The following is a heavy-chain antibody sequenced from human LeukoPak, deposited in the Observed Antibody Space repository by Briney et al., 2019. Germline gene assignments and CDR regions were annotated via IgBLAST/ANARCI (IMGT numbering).Heavy chain of an antibody. CDR1: GFTFISYW. Sequence: GGSLRLSCAASGFTFISYWMHWVRQAPGKGLVWVSRIHPDGSSTTYADSVKGRFTISRDNAKNTLYLQMNSLRAEDTAVYYCARERAAGFDYWGQGSVVTVSS. V-gene: IGHV3-74*01. CDR2: IHPDGSST. CDR3: ARERAAGFDY. D-gene: IGHD6-13*01. J-gene: IGHJ4*02.